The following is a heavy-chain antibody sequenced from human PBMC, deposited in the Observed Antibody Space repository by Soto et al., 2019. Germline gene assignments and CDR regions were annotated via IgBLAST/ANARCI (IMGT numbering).Heavy chain of an antibody. CDR2: ISAYNGNT. J-gene: IGHJ4*02. D-gene: IGHD3-16*02. CDR3: ARSGGGYDYVWGSYRYTPFDY. Sequence: QVQLVQSGAEVKKPGASVKVSCKASGYTFTSYGISWVRQAPGQGLEWMGWISAYNGNTNYAQKLQGRVTMTTDTATSTGYMELRSLRSDETAVYYCARSGGGYDYVWGSYRYTPFDYWGQGTLVTVSS. V-gene: IGHV1-18*01. CDR1: GYTFTSYG.